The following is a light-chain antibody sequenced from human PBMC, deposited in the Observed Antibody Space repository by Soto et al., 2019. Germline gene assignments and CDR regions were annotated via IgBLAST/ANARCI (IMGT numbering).Light chain of an antibody. V-gene: IGKV3-11*01. CDR3: QQRSNWRT. CDR1: QSVSSY. CDR2: DAS. J-gene: IGKJ1*01. Sequence: EIVLTQSPATLSLSPGERATLSCRASQSVSSYLAWYQQKPGQAPRLLIYDASNRATGIPARFSGSGSGTDFTLTISSLEPEDVAVYYCQQRSNWRTVGQGTKVEIK.